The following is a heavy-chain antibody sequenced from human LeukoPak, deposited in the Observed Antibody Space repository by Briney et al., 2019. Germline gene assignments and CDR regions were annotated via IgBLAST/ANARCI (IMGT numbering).Heavy chain of an antibody. J-gene: IGHJ5*02. CDR3: ARDLSTYYYGSGSANWFDP. V-gene: IGHV4-31*03. D-gene: IGHD3-10*01. CDR2: IYYSGST. CDR1: GGSISSGGYY. Sequence: SQTLSLTCTVSGGSISSGGYYWSWIRQHPGKGLEWIGYIYYSGSTYYNPSLKSRVTISVDTSKNQFSLKLSSVTAADTAVYYCARDLSTYYYGSGSANWFDPWGQGTLVTVSS.